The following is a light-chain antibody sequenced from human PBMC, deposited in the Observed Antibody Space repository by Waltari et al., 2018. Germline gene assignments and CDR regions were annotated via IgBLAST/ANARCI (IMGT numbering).Light chain of an antibody. CDR1: TLGSTS. J-gene: IGLJ2*01. CDR3: QVWESSGDQRI. CDR2: NDS. V-gene: IGLV3-21*01. Sequence: SYVVTQPPSLSVAPGETARITCGGTTLGSTSVHWYQQRAGQAPVLVIYNDSDRPSGIPERFSGSNSANTAILTISRVEAGDEADYYCQVWESSGDQRIFGGGTTLSVL.